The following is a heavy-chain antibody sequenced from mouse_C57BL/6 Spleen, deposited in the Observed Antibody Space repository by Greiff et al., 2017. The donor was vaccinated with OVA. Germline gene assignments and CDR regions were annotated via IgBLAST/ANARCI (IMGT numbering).Heavy chain of an antibody. CDR3: ASAMDYDDYYAMDY. V-gene: IGHV1-26*01. CDR1: GYTFTDYY. Sequence: VQLQQSGPELVKPGASVKISCKASGYTFTDYYMNWVKQSHGKSLEWIGDINPNNGGTSYNQKFKGKATLTVDKSSSTAYMELRSLTSEDSAVYYCASAMDYDDYYAMDYWGQGTSVTVSS. CDR2: INPNNGGT. D-gene: IGHD2-4*01. J-gene: IGHJ4*01.